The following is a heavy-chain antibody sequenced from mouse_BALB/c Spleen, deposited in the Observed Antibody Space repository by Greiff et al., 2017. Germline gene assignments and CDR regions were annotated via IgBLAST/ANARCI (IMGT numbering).Heavy chain of an antibody. CDR3: AKWEAGYFDV. Sequence: QVQLQQSGAELVRPGSSVKISCKASGYAFSSYWMNWVKQRPGQGLEWIGQIYPGDGDTNYNGKFKGKATLTADKSSSTAYMQLSSLTSEDSAVYFCAKWEAGYFDVWGAGTTVTVSS. V-gene: IGHV1-80*01. CDR2: IYPGDGDT. D-gene: IGHD4-1*01. J-gene: IGHJ1*01. CDR1: GYAFSSYW.